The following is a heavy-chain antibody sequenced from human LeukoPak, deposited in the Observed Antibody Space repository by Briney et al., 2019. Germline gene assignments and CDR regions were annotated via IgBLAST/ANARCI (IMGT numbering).Heavy chain of an antibody. CDR1: GGSISSGGYS. CDR3: ARAVGGDGSGSL. J-gene: IGHJ4*02. CDR2: IYYRVTS. V-gene: IGHV4-61*08. D-gene: IGHD3-10*01. Sequence: PSETLSLTCAVSGGSISSGGYSWGWIRQPPGKGLEWIGYIYYRVTSDYNPSLKSRVTMSVDMSTRQISLKLSSVTAADTAVYYCARAVGGDGSGSLWGPGTLVTVSS.